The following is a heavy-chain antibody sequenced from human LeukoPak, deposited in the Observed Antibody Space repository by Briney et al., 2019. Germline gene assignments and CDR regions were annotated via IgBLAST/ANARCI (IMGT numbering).Heavy chain of an antibody. D-gene: IGHD6-19*01. CDR3: ARQVVVVAGTRYFDY. CDR1: GGSIRSSGYY. J-gene: IGHJ4*02. Sequence: SETLSLTCTVSGGSIRSSGYYWGWIRQPPGKGLEWIGSIYYSGSTYYNASLKSRGTISVDASKNQFSLKLNSVTAADTAVYFCARQVVVVAGTRYFDYWGQGTLVTVSS. CDR2: IYYSGST. V-gene: IGHV4-39*01.